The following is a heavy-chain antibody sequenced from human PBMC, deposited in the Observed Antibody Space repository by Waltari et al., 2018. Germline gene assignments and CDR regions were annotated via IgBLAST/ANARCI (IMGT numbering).Heavy chain of an antibody. Sequence: EVQLVESGGGLVKPGGSLSLYCAAYGFTFSSYSFTWVRQAPGKGLEWVSSISSSSSYIYYADSVKGRFTISRDNAKNSLYLQMNSLRAEDTAVYYCAKSIAAIDFDYWGQGTLVTVSS. CDR2: ISSSSSYI. V-gene: IGHV3-21*01. J-gene: IGHJ4*02. CDR1: GFTFSSYS. D-gene: IGHD6-6*01. CDR3: AKSIAAIDFDY.